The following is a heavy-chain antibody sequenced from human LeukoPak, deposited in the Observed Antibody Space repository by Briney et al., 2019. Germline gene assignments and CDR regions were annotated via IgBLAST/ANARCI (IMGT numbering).Heavy chain of an antibody. CDR2: INAGNGNT. D-gene: IGHD3-9*01. V-gene: IGHV1-3*01. Sequence: ASVKVSCKASGYTFTSYAMHWVRQAPGQRLEWMGWINAGNGNTKYSQKFQGSVTITRDTSASTAYMELSSLRSEDTAVYYCARGGAFDWLLPFDYWGQGTLVTVSS. J-gene: IGHJ4*02. CDR1: GYTFTSYA. CDR3: ARGGAFDWLLPFDY.